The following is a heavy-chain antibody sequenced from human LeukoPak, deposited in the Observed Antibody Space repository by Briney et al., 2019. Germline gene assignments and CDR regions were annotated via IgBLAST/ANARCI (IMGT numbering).Heavy chain of an antibody. D-gene: IGHD6-19*01. CDR3: VKDGGSSGWYAFDY. Sequence: GGSLRLSCSASGFTFSSYAMHWVRQAPGKGLEYVSAISSNGGSTYYADSVKGRFTISRDNSKNTLYLQMGSLRAEDTAVYYCVKDGGSSGWYAFDYWGQGTLVTVSS. V-gene: IGHV3-64D*06. CDR2: ISSNGGST. J-gene: IGHJ4*02. CDR1: GFTFSSYA.